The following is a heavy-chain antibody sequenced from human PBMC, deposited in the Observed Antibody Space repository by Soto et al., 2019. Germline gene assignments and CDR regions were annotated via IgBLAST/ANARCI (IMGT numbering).Heavy chain of an antibody. D-gene: IGHD3-9*01. CDR3: ARGIFYAFDI. V-gene: IGHV4-4*02. J-gene: IGHJ3*02. Sequence: QVQLQESGPGLVKPSGTLSLTCAVSGVSLSNPHWWAWVRQAPGKGLEWIGEIDHSGGTNYNPSLNPRVTLSLDRPKNQFSLKLSSVAAADTAVYYCARGIFYAFDIWGQGTMVTVSS. CDR1: GVSLSNPHW. CDR2: IDHSGGT.